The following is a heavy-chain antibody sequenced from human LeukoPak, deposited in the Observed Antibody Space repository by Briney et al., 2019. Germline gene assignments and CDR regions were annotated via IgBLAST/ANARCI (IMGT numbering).Heavy chain of an antibody. Sequence: ASVKVSCKASGYTFTSYGISWVRQAPGQGLEWMGWISAYNGNTNYAQKLQGRVTMTTDTSTSTAYMELRSLRSDDTAVYYCARELGIAARPGLGFDPWGQGTLVTVSS. CDR3: ARELGIAARPGLGFDP. CDR1: GYTFTSYG. V-gene: IGHV1-18*01. D-gene: IGHD6-6*01. CDR2: ISAYNGNT. J-gene: IGHJ5*02.